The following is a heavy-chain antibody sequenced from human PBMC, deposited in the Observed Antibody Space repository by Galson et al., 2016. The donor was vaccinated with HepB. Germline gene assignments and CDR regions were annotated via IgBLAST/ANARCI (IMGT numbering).Heavy chain of an antibody. V-gene: IGHV4-31*03. CDR3: ARPYNMSFEP. J-gene: IGHJ5*02. Sequence: TLSLTCTVSGGSITSGRYFWGWVRQHTGKGLEWIGYIPYSWNTHYNPSLKSRVTISADTPKNQFSLKLNSVTAADTAVYYCARPYNMSFEPWCQGTLFTVSS. D-gene: IGHD1-14*01. CDR2: IPYSWNT. CDR1: GGSITSGRYF.